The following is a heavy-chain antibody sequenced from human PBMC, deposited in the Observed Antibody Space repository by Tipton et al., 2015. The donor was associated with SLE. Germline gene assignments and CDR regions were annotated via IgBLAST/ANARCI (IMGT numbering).Heavy chain of an antibody. Sequence: RLSCTTSGFTFGDHFMIWFRQAPGKGLEWVSFIRSKAYGGTTEYAASVRDRFTISRDDSKSIAFLQMNSLTTEDTAVYYCTRIRSSVSAVYYYYMDVWGKGTTVTVSS. CDR1: GFTFGDHF. CDR2: IRSKAYGGTT. CDR3: TRIRSSVSAVYYYYMDV. J-gene: IGHJ6*03. V-gene: IGHV3-49*03. D-gene: IGHD5/OR15-5a*01.